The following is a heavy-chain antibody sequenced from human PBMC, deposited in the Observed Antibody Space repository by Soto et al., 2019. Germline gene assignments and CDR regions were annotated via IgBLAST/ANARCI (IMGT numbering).Heavy chain of an antibody. Sequence: SETLSLTCTVSGGSISSSSYYWGWIRQPSGKGLEWIGSIYYSGSTYYNPSLKSRVTISVDTSKNQFSLKLSSVTAADTAVYYCARHVNYRFDYWGQGTLVTVSS. CDR1: GGSISSSSYY. D-gene: IGHD1-7*01. CDR2: IYYSGST. CDR3: ARHVNYRFDY. J-gene: IGHJ4*02. V-gene: IGHV4-39*01.